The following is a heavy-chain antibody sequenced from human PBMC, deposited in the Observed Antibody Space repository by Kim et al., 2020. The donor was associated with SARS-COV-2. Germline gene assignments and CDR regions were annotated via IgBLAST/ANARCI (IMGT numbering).Heavy chain of an antibody. CDR1: GFTFSNAW. D-gene: IGHD3-22*01. J-gene: IGHJ4*02. Sequence: GGSLRLSCAASGFTFSNAWMSWVRQAPGKGLEWVGRIKSKTDGGTTDYAAPVKGRFTISRDDSKNTLYLQMNSLKTEDTAVYYCTTFPPPDDSSGYYYLFDYWGQGTLVTVSS. V-gene: IGHV3-15*01. CDR2: IKSKTDGGTT. CDR3: TTFPPPDDSSGYYYLFDY.